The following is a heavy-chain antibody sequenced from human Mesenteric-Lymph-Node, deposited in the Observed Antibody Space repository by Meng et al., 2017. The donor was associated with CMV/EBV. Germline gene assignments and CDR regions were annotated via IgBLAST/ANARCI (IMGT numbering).Heavy chain of an antibody. CDR3: AKDYVWGSYRYTGFDY. Sequence: GGSLRLSCAASGFTFSNYWMNWVGKGLEWVANIKEDGSNKYYADSVKGRFTISRDNSKNTLYLQMNSLRAEDTAVYYCAKDYVWGSYRYTGFDYWGQGTLVTVSS. J-gene: IGHJ4*02. D-gene: IGHD3-16*02. CDR2: IKEDGSNK. V-gene: IGHV3-7*01. CDR1: GFTFSNYW.